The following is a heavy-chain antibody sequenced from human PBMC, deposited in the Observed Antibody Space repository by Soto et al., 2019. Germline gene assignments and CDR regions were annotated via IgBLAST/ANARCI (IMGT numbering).Heavy chain of an antibody. D-gene: IGHD3-22*01. CDR3: ARDYYYDSSGYYYGMDV. CDR2: IYSGGST. J-gene: IGHJ6*02. Sequence: GGSLRLSCSASGFTINTYTMGWVRQAPGKGLEWVSVIYSGGSTYYADSVKGRFTISRDNSKNTLYLQMNSLRAEDTAVYYCARDYYYDSSGYYYGMDVWGQGTTVTVSS. V-gene: IGHV3-53*01. CDR1: GFTINTYT.